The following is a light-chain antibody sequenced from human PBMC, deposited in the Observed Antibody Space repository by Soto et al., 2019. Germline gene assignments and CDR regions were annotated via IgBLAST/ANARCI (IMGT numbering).Light chain of an antibody. CDR3: QQYYSYPLT. J-gene: IGKJ4*01. CDR2: KAS. V-gene: IGKV1-5*03. Sequence: DIQMTQSPSTRSTSVVDRVTITARASKSISSWLAWYQQKPGKAPKLLINKASSLDSGVPSRFSGSGSGTDFTLTISCLQSEDFATYYCQQYYSYPLTFGGGTKVDIK. CDR1: KSISSW.